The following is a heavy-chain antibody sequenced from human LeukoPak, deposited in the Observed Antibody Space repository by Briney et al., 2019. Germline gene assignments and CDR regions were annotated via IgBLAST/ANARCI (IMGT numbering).Heavy chain of an antibody. Sequence: GGFLRLSCAASGFSFSDYYMSWIRQAPGKGLEWVSYISSSSSYTNYEDSVKGRFTISRDNARNSLYLLMTSLRAEDTAVYYCATVIGPGYSYGYGDRWGQGTLVTVSS. V-gene: IGHV3-11*06. J-gene: IGHJ4*02. CDR1: GFSFSDYY. CDR2: ISSSSSYT. CDR3: ATVIGPGYSYGYGDR. D-gene: IGHD5-18*01.